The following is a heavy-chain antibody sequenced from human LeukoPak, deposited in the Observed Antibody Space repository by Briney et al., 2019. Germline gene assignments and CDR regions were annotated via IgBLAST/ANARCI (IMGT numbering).Heavy chain of an antibody. V-gene: IGHV4-59*01. Sequence: SETLSLTCTVSGGSISSYYWSWIRQPPGKGLEWIGYIYYSGSTNYNPSLKSRVTISVDTSKNQFSLKLSSVTAADTAVYYCARGEYSGFPPYYYYGMDVWGQGTTVTVSS. J-gene: IGHJ6*02. CDR3: ARGEYSGFPPYYYYGMDV. D-gene: IGHD6-6*01. CDR2: IYYSGST. CDR1: GGSISSYY.